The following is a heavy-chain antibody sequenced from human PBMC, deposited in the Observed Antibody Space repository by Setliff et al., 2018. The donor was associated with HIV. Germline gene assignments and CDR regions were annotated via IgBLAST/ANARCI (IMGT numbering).Heavy chain of an antibody. Sequence: GGSLRLSCIASEFDFATYTVTWVRQAPGKGLEWVGFIRSKAYGESTKYAASVKGRFTISRDDSTHIAYRQMNSLKTEDTAVYYCTRDPQNFGLNDNNYYYYMDVWGKGTSVTVSS. D-gene: IGHD3-10*01. V-gene: IGHV3-49*04. CDR1: EFDFATYT. J-gene: IGHJ6*03. CDR3: TRDPQNFGLNDNNYYYYMDV. CDR2: IRSKAYGEST.